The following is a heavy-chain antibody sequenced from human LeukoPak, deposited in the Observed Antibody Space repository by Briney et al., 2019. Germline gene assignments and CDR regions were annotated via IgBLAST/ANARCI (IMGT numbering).Heavy chain of an antibody. CDR2: IIPILGIA. J-gene: IGHJ4*02. CDR1: GGTFSSYA. Sequence: SVKVSCKASGGTFSSYAISWVRQAPGQGLEWMGRIIPILGIANYAQKSQGRVTITADESTSTAYMELSSLRSEGTAVYYCARDGEREGTTGTLRYWGQGTLVTVSS. CDR3: ARDGEREGTTGTLRY. D-gene: IGHD1-1*01. V-gene: IGHV1-69*04.